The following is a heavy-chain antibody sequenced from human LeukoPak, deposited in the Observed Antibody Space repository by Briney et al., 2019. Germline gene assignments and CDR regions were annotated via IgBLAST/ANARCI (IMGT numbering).Heavy chain of an antibody. D-gene: IGHD2-2*01. CDR1: GFSFSSYL. Sequence: GGSLRLSCEASGFSFSSYLMSWVRQAPGKGLEWLAHIKKDGSEKYYVDSVLGRFTISRDNAKNTVYLQMNNLRAEDTAVYYCVSFYETYWGRGTLVTVSS. CDR2: IKKDGSEK. CDR3: VSFYETY. V-gene: IGHV3-7*01. J-gene: IGHJ4*02.